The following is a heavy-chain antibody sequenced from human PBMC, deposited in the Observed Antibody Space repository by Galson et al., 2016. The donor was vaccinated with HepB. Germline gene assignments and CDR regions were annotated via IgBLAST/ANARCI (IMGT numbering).Heavy chain of an antibody. J-gene: IGHJ3*02. CDR2: ISYDGNKK. CDR3: AKPYGYSYGSYAFDI. D-gene: IGHD5-18*01. CDR1: GFTFSSYA. Sequence: SLRLSCAASGFTFSSYAMSWVRQAPGKGLEWVAVISYDGNKKYYADSVIGRATISRDNSKNTVFLRVNSLRGEDTAVYYCAKPYGYSYGSYAFDIWGQGTMVTVSS. V-gene: IGHV3-30*18.